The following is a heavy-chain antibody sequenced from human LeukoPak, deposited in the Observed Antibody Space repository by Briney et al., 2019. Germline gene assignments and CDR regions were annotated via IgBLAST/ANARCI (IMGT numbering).Heavy chain of an antibody. CDR1: GGSISSYY. V-gene: IGHV4-4*07. CDR3: ARDPSADFWGGYHWFDP. J-gene: IGHJ5*02. Sequence: SETLSLTCTVSGGSISSYYWSWIRQPAGKGLEWIGRIYTSGSTNYNPSLKSRVTMSVDTSKNQFSLKLSSVTAADTAVYYCARDPSADFWGGYHWFDPWGQGTLVTVSS. CDR2: IYTSGST. D-gene: IGHD3-3*01.